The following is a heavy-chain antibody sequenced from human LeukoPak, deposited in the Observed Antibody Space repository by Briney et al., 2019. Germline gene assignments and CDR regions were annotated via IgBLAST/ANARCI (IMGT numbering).Heavy chain of an antibody. D-gene: IGHD2-15*01. CDR2: ISTSGSTI. CDR3: ARDRVVGTIAFDAFDI. V-gene: IGHV3-48*03. CDR1: GFTFSSYE. Sequence: GGSLRLSCAASGFTFSSYEMNWVRQAPGKGLEWVSYISTSGSTIYYADSVKGRFTISRDNAKNSLYLQMNSLRVEDTAVYYCARDRVVGTIAFDAFDIWGQGTMVTVSS. J-gene: IGHJ3*02.